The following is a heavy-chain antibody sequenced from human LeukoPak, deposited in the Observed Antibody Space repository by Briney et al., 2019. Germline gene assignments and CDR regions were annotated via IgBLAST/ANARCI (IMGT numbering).Heavy chain of an antibody. CDR1: GYSFTSYW. D-gene: IGHD3-22*01. Sequence: GESLKISCKGSGYSFTSYWIGWVRQMPGKGLEWMGIIYPGDSDTRYSTSFQGQVTISADKSISTAYLQWSSLKASDTAMYYCARLSDSSGYYPTGDYWGQGTLVTVSS. J-gene: IGHJ4*02. V-gene: IGHV5-51*01. CDR3: ARLSDSSGYYPTGDY. CDR2: IYPGDSDT.